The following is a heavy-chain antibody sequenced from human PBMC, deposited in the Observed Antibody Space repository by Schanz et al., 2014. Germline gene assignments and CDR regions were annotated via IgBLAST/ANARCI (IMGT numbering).Heavy chain of an antibody. CDR2: IGYLGDT. J-gene: IGHJ6*02. D-gene: IGHD2-15*01. V-gene: IGHV3-13*01. CDR1: GFTLSNSD. CDR3: AKGMGYGSGGTCYDYYYYGLDV. Sequence: VPLVESGGGVVQPGRSLRLSCAASGFTLSNSDMHWVRQGTGKGLEWVSTIGYLGDTYYPDSVKGRFTISRDNSKNTLYLQMNSLRAEDTAVFYCAKGMGYGSGGTCYDYYYYGLDVWGQGTTVTVSS.